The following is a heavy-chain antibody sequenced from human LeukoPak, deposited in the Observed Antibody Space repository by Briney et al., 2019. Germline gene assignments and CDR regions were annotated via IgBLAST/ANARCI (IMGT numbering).Heavy chain of an antibody. CDR1: GFTFSSYA. D-gene: IGHD6-13*01. J-gene: IGHJ4*02. CDR2: ISGSGGST. V-gene: IGHV3-23*01. Sequence: GGSLGLSCAASGFTFSSYAMSWVRQAPGKGLEWVSAISGSGGSTYYADSVKGRFTISRDNSKNTLYLQMNSLRAEDTAVYYCAKHSSSWYQSYFDYWGQGTLVTVSS. CDR3: AKHSSSWYQSYFDY.